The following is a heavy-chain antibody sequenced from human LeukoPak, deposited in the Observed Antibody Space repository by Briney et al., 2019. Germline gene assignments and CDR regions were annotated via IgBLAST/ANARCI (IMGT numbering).Heavy chain of an antibody. V-gene: IGHV3-23*01. CDR2: IYNSGAPT. CDR3: ARCGSGWPHSDY. J-gene: IGHJ4*02. Sequence: PGGSLRLSCAASGFTFSSYAMSWVRQAPGKGPEWVSTIYNSGAPTYSADSVKGRFTISRDNSKDTLYLHMTSLRADDTAVYYCARCGSGWPHSDYWGQGTLVTVSS. CDR1: GFTFSSYA. D-gene: IGHD6-19*01.